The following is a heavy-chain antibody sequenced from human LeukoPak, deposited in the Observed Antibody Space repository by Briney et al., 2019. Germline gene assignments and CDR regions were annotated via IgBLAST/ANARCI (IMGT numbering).Heavy chain of an antibody. CDR2: LSPSGGIT. V-gene: IGHV3-23*01. CDR1: GFTFSNYA. Sequence: PGGSLRLSYEASGFTFSNYAMSWVRQTPGKGLEWVSALSPSGGITYYEDSVKGRFTISRDNSKNTLYLQMNSLRAEDTAVYYCAKGVNYFVLEYWGQGTLVTISS. CDR3: AKGVNYFVLEY. D-gene: IGHD3-10*02. J-gene: IGHJ4*02.